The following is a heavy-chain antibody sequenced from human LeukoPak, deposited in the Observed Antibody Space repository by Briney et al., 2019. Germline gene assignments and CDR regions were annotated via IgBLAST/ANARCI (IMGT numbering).Heavy chain of an antibody. J-gene: IGHJ4*02. V-gene: IGHV3-23*01. CDR1: GFTFSSYA. D-gene: IGHD4-17*01. CDR2: ISGSGGST. Sequence: AGGSLRLSCAASGFTFSSYAMSWVRQAPGKGLEWVSAISGSGGSTYYADSVKGRFTISRDNSKNTLYLQMNSLRAEDTAVYYCARDYGDFPAYYFDYWGQGTLVTVSS. CDR3: ARDYGDFPAYYFDY.